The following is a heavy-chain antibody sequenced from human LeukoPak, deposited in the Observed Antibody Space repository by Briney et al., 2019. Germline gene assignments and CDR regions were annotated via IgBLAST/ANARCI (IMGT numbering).Heavy chain of an antibody. V-gene: IGHV4-39*07. Sequence: SETLSLTCTVSGGSISSSSYYWGWIRQPPGKGLEWIGSIYYSGSTYYNPSLKSRVTISVDTSKNQFSLKLSSVTAADTAVYYCARGYCSGGSCIDYWGQGTLVTVSS. J-gene: IGHJ4*02. D-gene: IGHD2-15*01. CDR3: ARGYCSGGSCIDY. CDR1: GGSISSSSYY. CDR2: IYYSGST.